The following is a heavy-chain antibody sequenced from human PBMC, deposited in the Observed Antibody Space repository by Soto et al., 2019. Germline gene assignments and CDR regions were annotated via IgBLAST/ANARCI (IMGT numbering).Heavy chain of an antibody. CDR3: ATVGLVGTAEFLHH. J-gene: IGHJ1*01. Sequence: GGSLRLSCAASGFTFSRSAMNWVRQAPGKGLEWVSGPGSSGGSTFYADSVKGRFTISRDNSKNTLYLQMNSLRAEDTAVYYCATVGLVGTAEFLHHWGPGTLVTVSS. V-gene: IGHV3-23*01. CDR1: GFTFSRSA. D-gene: IGHD1-1*01. CDR2: PGSSGGST.